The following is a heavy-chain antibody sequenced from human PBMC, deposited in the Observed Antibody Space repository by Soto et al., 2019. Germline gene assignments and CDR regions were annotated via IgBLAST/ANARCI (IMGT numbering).Heavy chain of an antibody. J-gene: IGHJ3*02. CDR1: GFTFSSYA. D-gene: IGHD5-12*01. V-gene: IGHV3-23*01. CDR2: ISSRGGTT. CDR3: ANPHVERATKDAFDI. Sequence: EVQLLESGGGLVQPGGSLRLSCAASGFTFSSYAMSWVRQAPGKGLEWVSVISSRGGTTYYADSVKGRFTISRDNSKNTLYLHLNSLRAEYTAVYYCANPHVERATKDAFDIWGQGTIVTVSS.